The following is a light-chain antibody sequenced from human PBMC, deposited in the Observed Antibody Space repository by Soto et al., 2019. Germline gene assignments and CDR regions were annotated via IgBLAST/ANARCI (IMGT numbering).Light chain of an antibody. CDR2: GAS. J-gene: IGKJ1*01. CDR1: QSVSSSY. Sequence: EFVLTQSPGTLSLSPGERATLSCRASQSVSSSYLAWYQQKPGQAPGLLIYGASSRATGIPDRFSGSGSGTDFTLTISRLEPEDFAVYYCQQYGSSRWTFGQGTKV. V-gene: IGKV3-20*01. CDR3: QQYGSSRWT.